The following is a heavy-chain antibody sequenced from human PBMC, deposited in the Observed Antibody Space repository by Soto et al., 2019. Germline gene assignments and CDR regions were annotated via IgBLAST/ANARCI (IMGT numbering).Heavy chain of an antibody. CDR3: AKPVHPSSSWPYFDY. CDR2: ISGSGGTT. Sequence: GGSLRLFFAASGFTFSSYARSWVRQAPGKGLEWVSAISGSGGTTYYADSVKGRFTISRDNSKNTLYLQMNSLRAEDTAVYYCAKPVHPSSSWPYFDYCGQGTLVTVPS. J-gene: IGHJ4*02. V-gene: IGHV3-23*01. CDR1: GFTFSSYA. D-gene: IGHD6-13*01.